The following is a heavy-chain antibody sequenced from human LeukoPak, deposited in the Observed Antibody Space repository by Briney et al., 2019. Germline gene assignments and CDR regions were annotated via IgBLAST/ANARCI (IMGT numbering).Heavy chain of an antibody. J-gene: IGHJ3*02. CDR1: GFTFSSYA. CDR2: ISESGGNT. CDR3: ARGTRSNFGAFDI. D-gene: IGHD3-3*01. Sequence: GGSLRLSCAASGFTFSSYAMSWARQAPGKGLEWVSGISESGGNTYYADSVKGRFTISRDNSKNTLYLQMTILRAEDTAVYYCARGTRSNFGAFDIWGQGTMVTVSS. V-gene: IGHV3-23*01.